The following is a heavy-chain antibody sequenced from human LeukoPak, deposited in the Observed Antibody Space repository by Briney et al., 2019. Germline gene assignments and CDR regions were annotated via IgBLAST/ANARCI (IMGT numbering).Heavy chain of an antibody. CDR1: GVTFSMYA. CDR2: LTSNGGST. Sequence: PGGSLRLSCSASGVTFSMYAMHWVRQAPEKGLEYVSGLTSNGGSTYYADSVKGRFTISRDNSKNMLYLQMSSLRAEDTAMYYCVKGRAGAGRFDYWGQGTLVTVSS. V-gene: IGHV3-64D*06. CDR3: VKGRAGAGRFDY. J-gene: IGHJ4*02. D-gene: IGHD6-19*01.